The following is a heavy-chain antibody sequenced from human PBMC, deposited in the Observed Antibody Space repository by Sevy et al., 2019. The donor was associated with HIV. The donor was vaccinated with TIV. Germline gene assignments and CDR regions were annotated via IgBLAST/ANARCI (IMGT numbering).Heavy chain of an antibody. D-gene: IGHD3-3*01. V-gene: IGHV3-15*05. Sequence: GGSLRLSCAASGFTFNNAWMSWVRQAPGKGLEWVGRIKSKTAGGTTDYAAPVKGRFTISRDDSKNTLYLQMNSLKTEDTVVYYCNTKKDFWSGYFYFDYWGQGTLVTVSS. J-gene: IGHJ4*02. CDR2: IKSKTAGGTT. CDR3: NTKKDFWSGYFYFDY. CDR1: GFTFNNAW.